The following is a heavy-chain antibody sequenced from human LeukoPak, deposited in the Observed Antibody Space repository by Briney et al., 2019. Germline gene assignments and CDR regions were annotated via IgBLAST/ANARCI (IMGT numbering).Heavy chain of an antibody. D-gene: IGHD3-10*01. CDR1: GYTFTGYY. J-gene: IGHJ6*03. V-gene: IGHV1-2*02. CDR2: INPNSGGT. CDR3: ASSHGSMVRGGYYYYYYMDV. Sequence: ASVKVSCKASGYTFTGYYMHWVRQAPGQGLEWMGWINPNSGGTNYAQKFQGRVTMTRDTSISTPYMELSRLRSDDTARYYCASSHGSMVRGGYYYYYYMDVWGKGTTVTISS.